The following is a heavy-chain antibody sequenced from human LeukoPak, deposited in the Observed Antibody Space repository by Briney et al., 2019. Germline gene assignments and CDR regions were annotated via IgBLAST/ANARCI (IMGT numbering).Heavy chain of an antibody. D-gene: IGHD2-15*01. J-gene: IGHJ4*02. CDR2: ISGTSSTL. Sequence: GGSLRLSCAASGFTFSSNSMVWVRQPPGKGLEWVSYISGTSSTLYYTDSVKGRFTISRDNAKNSVYLQMNSLRGDDSAVYYCARNAAFYSYYFDFWGQGTLVTVSS. V-gene: IGHV3-48*04. CDR3: ARNAAFYSYYFDF. CDR1: GFTFSSNS.